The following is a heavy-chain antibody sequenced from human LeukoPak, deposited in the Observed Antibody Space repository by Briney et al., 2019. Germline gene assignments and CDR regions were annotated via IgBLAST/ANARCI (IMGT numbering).Heavy chain of an antibody. CDR3: ASMEVLGLADQYYYNGVDV. CDR1: GYTFTYYY. V-gene: IGHV1-2*02. J-gene: IGHJ6*02. CDR2: INPNSGGT. D-gene: IGHD3-16*01. Sequence: ASVRVSCKASGYTFTYYYMHWARQAPGQGLEWMGWINPNSGGTNYAQKFQGRVTMTRDTSISTAYMELSRLRSDDTAVYYCASMEVLGLADQYYYNGVDVWGQGTTVIVSS.